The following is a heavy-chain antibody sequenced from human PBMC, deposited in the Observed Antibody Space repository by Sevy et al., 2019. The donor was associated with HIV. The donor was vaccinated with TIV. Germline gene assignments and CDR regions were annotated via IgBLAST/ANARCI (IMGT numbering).Heavy chain of an antibody. Sequence: GGSLRLSCVTSGFSFSSYSMNWVRQAPGKGLEWVSYISSSSGTIRYADSVKARLTISRDNAKNSLFLQMNSLRAEDTAVYYCARDDHWAFDYWGQGALVTVSS. V-gene: IGHV3-48*01. CDR3: ARDDHWAFDY. CDR1: GFSFSSYS. CDR2: ISSSSGTI. J-gene: IGHJ4*02. D-gene: IGHD7-27*01.